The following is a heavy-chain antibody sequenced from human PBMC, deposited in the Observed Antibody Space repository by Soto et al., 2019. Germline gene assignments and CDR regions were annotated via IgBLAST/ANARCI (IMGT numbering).Heavy chain of an antibody. CDR1: GFTVSSNY. D-gene: IGHD6-6*01. Sequence: GGSLRLSCAASGFTVSSNYMSWVRQAPGRGLEWVSVIYSGGSTYYADSVKGRFTISRDNSKNTLYLQMNSLRAEDTAVYYCATDIAARRYYYYGMDVWGQGTTVTVSS. CDR3: ATDIAARRYYYYGMDV. CDR2: IYSGGST. J-gene: IGHJ6*02. V-gene: IGHV3-53*01.